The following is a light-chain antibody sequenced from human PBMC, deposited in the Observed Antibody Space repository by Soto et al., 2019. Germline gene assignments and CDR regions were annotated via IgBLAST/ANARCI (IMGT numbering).Light chain of an antibody. CDR1: SSDVGGYNY. CDR2: DVS. Sequence: QSALTQPASVSGSTGQSITISCTGASSDVGGYNYVSWYQQQPGKAPKLMIYDVSNRPSGVSNRFSGSKSGNTASLTISGLQAEDEADYYCSSYTSSSTLGVVFGGGTKLTVL. CDR3: SSYTSSSTLGVV. V-gene: IGLV2-14*01. J-gene: IGLJ2*01.